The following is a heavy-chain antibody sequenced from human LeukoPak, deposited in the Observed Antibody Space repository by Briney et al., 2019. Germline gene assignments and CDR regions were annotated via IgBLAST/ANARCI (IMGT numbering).Heavy chain of an antibody. CDR3: ARVLQNYYHMDV. J-gene: IGHJ6*03. D-gene: IGHD3-3*01. V-gene: IGHV4-59*11. CDR1: GVSINSHY. CDR2: IYDSGSA. Sequence: SETLSLTCTVSGVSINSHYWSWIRQPPGKGLEWIGFIYDSGSANYKSSLKSRVTMTVDASKNQFSLKLNSVSAADTAVYCCARVLQNYYHMDVWGKGTTVTVSS.